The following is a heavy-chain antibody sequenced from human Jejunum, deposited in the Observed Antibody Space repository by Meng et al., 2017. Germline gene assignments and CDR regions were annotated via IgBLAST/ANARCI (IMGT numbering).Heavy chain of an antibody. J-gene: IGHJ3*02. Sequence: GESLKISCAAAGFTVSTNYMTWVRQAPGKGLEWVSFMHSNGATSYADSVRGRFSISRDGSENMVYLQMSRLVTADTDVYFCARGDSDYGNDSFDIWGQGTMVTVSS. CDR3: ARGDSDYGNDSFDI. CDR2: MHSNGAT. D-gene: IGHD4-17*01. CDR1: GFTVSTNY. V-gene: IGHV3-66*02.